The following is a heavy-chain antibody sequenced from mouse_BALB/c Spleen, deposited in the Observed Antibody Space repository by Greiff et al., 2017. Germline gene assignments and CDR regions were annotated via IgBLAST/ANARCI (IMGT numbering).Heavy chain of an antibody. CDR1: GFAFSSYD. CDR3: ARHDGYYPFAY. D-gene: IGHD2-3*01. V-gene: IGHV5-12-1*01. CDR2: ISSGGGST. J-gene: IGHJ3*01. Sequence: EVMLVESGGGLVKPGGSLKLSCAASGFAFSSYDMSWVRQTPEKRLEWVAYISSGGGSTYYPDTVKGRFTISRDNAKNTLYLQMSSLKSEDTAMYYCARHDGYYPFAYWGQGTLVTVSA.